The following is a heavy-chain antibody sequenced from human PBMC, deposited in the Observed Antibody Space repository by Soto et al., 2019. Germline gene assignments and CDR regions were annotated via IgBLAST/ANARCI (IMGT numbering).Heavy chain of an antibody. CDR2: FDPEDGET. CDR1: GYTLTELS. J-gene: IGHJ6*03. D-gene: IGHD2-2*02. V-gene: IGHV1-24*01. CDR3: ATLVPAAIGVGNYYYYMDV. Sequence: ASVKVSCKVSGYTLTELSMHWVRQAPGKGLEWMGGFDPEDGETIYAQKFQGRVTMTEDTSIDTAYMELSSLRSEDTAVYYCATLVPAAIGVGNYYYYMDVWGKGTTVTVSS.